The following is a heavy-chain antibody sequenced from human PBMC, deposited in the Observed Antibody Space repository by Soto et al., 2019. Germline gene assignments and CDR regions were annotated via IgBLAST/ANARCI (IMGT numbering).Heavy chain of an antibody. CDR1: GYTFTDYY. Sequence: ASVKVSCKASGYTFTDYYIHWVRQAPGQGLEWMGIITPSGGSTTYAQKFQGRVTVTRDTSTTTVYMELSSLRSEDTAMYYCARSKYMDVWGKGTTVTVSS. J-gene: IGHJ6*03. V-gene: IGHV1-46*03. CDR2: ITPSGGST. CDR3: ARSKYMDV.